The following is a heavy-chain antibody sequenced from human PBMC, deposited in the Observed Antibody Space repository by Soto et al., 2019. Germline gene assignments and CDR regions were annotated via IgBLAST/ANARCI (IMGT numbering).Heavy chain of an antibody. J-gene: IGHJ4*02. D-gene: IGHD5-12*01. CDR3: ARFRWLPSHGYFDY. V-gene: IGHV4-30-2*01. CDR1: GGSISRGGYS. Sequence: SETLSLTCAVSGGSISRGGYSWSWIRQPPGKGLEWIGYIYHSGSTYYNPSLKSRVTISVDRSKNQFSLKLSSVTAADTAVYYCARFRWLPSHGYFDYWGQGTLVTVSS. CDR2: IYHSGST.